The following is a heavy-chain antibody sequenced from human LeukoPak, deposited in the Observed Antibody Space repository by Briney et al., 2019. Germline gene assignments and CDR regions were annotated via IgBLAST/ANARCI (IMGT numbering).Heavy chain of an antibody. Sequence: GGSLRLSCAASGFTFGSYAMHWVRQAPGKGLEWVAVISYDGSNKYYADSVKGRFTISRDNSKNTLYLQMNSLRAEDTAVYYCARDLTVTTVYYYGMDVWGQGTTVTVSS. D-gene: IGHD4-17*01. CDR3: ARDLTVTTVYYYGMDV. CDR2: ISYDGSNK. V-gene: IGHV3-30-3*01. CDR1: GFTFGSYA. J-gene: IGHJ6*02.